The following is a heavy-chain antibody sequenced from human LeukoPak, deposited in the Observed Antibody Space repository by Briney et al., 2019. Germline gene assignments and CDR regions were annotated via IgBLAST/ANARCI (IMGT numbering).Heavy chain of an antibody. CDR3: ARVDTAMVFGY. CDR2: ISAYNGNT. CDR1: GYTFTSYG. D-gene: IGHD5-18*01. J-gene: IGHJ4*02. V-gene: IGHV1-18*01. Sequence: ASVRVSCRASGYTFTSYGISWVRQAPGQGLEWMGWISAYNGNTNYAQKLQGRVTMTTDTSTSTAYMELRSLRSDDTAVYYCARVDTAMVFGYWGQGTLVTVSS.